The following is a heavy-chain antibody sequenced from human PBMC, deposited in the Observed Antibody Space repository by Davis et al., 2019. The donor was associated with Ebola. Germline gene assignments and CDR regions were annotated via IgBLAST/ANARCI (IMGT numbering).Heavy chain of an antibody. Sequence: SGPTLVKPPETLTLTCTVSGFPLSNARMGVSWIRQPPGKALEWLAHIFSNDEKSYSTSLKSRLTISKDTSKSQVVLTMTNMDPVDTATYYCARSRKEDFDWLPSPFDYWGQGTLVTVSS. CDR2: IFSNDEK. D-gene: IGHD3-9*01. CDR1: GFPLSNARMG. V-gene: IGHV2-26*01. J-gene: IGHJ4*02. CDR3: ARSRKEDFDWLPSPFDY.